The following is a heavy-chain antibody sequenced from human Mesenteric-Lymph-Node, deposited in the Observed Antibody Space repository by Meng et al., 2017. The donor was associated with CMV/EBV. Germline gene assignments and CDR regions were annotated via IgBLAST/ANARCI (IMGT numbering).Heavy chain of an antibody. V-gene: IGHV4-34*01. J-gene: IGHJ4*02. CDR3: ARGSSYDILTGYFDY. Sequence: QVQLHQWGAGWLKPSENLSVTCAVYGGSFSGYYWNWIRQSPEKGLEWIGEINHSGSTTYNPSFTSRIIISVDTSTNQISLNMSSVTAADTAVYYCARGSSYDILTGYFDYWGQGALVTVSS. CDR2: INHSGST. CDR1: GGSFSGYY. D-gene: IGHD3-9*01.